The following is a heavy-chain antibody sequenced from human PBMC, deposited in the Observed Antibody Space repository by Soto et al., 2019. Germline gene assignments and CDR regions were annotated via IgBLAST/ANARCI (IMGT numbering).Heavy chain of an antibody. CDR3: ARVPIAARDYYYYGMDV. Sequence: GSLRLSCAASGFTFSSYWMSWVRQAPGKGLEWVANIKQDGSEKYYVDSVKGRFTISRDNAKNSLYLQMNSLRAEDTAVYYCARVPIAARDYYYYGMDVWDQGTTVTVS. D-gene: IGHD6-6*01. J-gene: IGHJ6*02. CDR1: GFTFSSYW. V-gene: IGHV3-7*03. CDR2: IKQDGSEK.